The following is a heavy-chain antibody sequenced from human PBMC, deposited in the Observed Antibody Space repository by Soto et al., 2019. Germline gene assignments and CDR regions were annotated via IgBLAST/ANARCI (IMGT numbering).Heavy chain of an antibody. Sequence: ASVKVSCKASGYTFTGYYMHWVLQAPGHRLEWMGWINPNSGGTNYAQKFQGRVTMTRDTSISTAYMELSRLRSDDTAVYYCARVGRNRYMGMDVWGQGATVTVSS. J-gene: IGHJ6*02. V-gene: IGHV1-2*02. D-gene: IGHD1-20*01. CDR2: INPNSGGT. CDR3: ARVGRNRYMGMDV. CDR1: GYTFTGYY.